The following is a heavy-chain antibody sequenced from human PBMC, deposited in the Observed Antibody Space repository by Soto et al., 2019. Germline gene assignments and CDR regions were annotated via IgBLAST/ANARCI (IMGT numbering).Heavy chain of an antibody. CDR2: VSAGGDMT. CDR3: APGDRGGSGSPASYYYSGLDV. CDR1: GFTFNSYA. J-gene: IGHJ6*02. Sequence: DVQVLESGGDLVQPGGSLRLSCAASGFTFNSYAMSWVRQAPGKGLEWVSSVSAGGDMTYYSDSVKGRFTISRDNSNNALFPQKNRPGIQETAPYYCAPGDRGGSGSPASYYYSGLDVWGQGTTVTVS. V-gene: IGHV3-23*01. D-gene: IGHD3-10*01.